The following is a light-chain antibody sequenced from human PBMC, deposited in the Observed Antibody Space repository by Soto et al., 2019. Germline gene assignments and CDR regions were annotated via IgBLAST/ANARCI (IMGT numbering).Light chain of an antibody. V-gene: IGLV2-14*01. J-gene: IGLJ1*01. Sequence: QSALTQPASVSGSPGQSITISCTGTSSDVGGYKFVSWYQQHPGKAPKLMIYEVSNRPSGVSSRVSGSKSGNTASLTISGLQAEDEADYYCGSYTGSIYVFGPGTKLTVL. CDR1: SSDVGGYKF. CDR3: GSYTGSIYV. CDR2: EVS.